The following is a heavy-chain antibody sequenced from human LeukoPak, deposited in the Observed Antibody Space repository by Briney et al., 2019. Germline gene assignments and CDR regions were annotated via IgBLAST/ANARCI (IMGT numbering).Heavy chain of an antibody. CDR2: MSGSDAGT. J-gene: IGHJ6*03. CDR1: GFTFNSYA. D-gene: IGHD1-26*01. V-gene: IGHV3-23*01. Sequence: GGSLRLSCIASGFTFNSYAMSWVRQAPGKGLEWVSAMSGSDAGTYYADSVKGRFTISRDNSKNTLYLQMNSLRAEDTAVYYCAKGRGWEASYYYYYMDVWGKGTTVTISS. CDR3: AKGRGWEASYYYYYMDV.